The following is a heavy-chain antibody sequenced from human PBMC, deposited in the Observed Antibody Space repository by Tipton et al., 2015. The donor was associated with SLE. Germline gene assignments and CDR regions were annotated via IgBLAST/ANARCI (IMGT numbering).Heavy chain of an antibody. J-gene: IGHJ4*02. V-gene: IGHV3-49*04. CDR3: TRVRDIVVVIAIGYFDY. Sequence: SLRLSCTASGFTFGDYAMSWVRQAPGKGLEWVGFIRSKAYGGTTEYAASVKGRFTISRDDSKSIACLQMNSLKTEDTAVYYCTRVRDIVVVIAIGYFDYWGQGTLVTVSS. CDR2: IRSKAYGGTT. D-gene: IGHD2-21*01. CDR1: GFTFGDYA.